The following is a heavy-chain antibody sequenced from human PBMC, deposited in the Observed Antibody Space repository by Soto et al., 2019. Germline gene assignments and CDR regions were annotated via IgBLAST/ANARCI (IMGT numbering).Heavy chain of an antibody. J-gene: IGHJ4*02. V-gene: IGHV3-23*01. CDR3: ATDSSIYCSGGSCYPKEDY. D-gene: IGHD2-15*01. CDR1: GFTFSSYA. Sequence: EVQLLESGGGLVQPGGSLRLSCAASGFTFSSYAMSWVRQAPGKGLEWVSAISGSGGSTYYADSAKGRFTISRDNSKNTLYLQMNSLRAEDTAVYYCATDSSIYCSGGSCYPKEDYWGQGTLVTVSS. CDR2: ISGSGGST.